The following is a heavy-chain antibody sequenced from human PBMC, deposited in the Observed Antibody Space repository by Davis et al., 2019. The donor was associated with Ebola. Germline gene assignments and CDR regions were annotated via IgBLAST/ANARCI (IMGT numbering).Heavy chain of an antibody. CDR2: IWYDGSNK. J-gene: IGHJ4*02. CDR1: GFTFSSYS. V-gene: IGHV3-33*01. CDR3: ARDTYYQGWYFDY. D-gene: IGHD2-2*01. Sequence: GGSLRLSCAASGFTFSSYSMHWVRQAPGKGLEWVAVIWYDGSNKYYADSVKGRFTISRDNSKNTLYLQMNSLRAEDTAVYYCARDTYYQGWYFDYWGQGTLVTVSS.